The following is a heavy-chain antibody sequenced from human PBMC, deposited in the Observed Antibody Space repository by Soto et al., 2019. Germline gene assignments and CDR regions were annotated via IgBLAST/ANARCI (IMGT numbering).Heavy chain of an antibody. V-gene: IGHV4-31*02. CDR1: GGSISSGDYY. CDR3: ARDPGCSGGSCRDAFDI. Sequence: TLSLTCTVSGGSISSGDYYWGWIRQHPGKGLEWIGYIYYSGSTYYNPSLKSRVTISVDTSKNQFSLKLSSVTAADTAVYYCARDPGCSGGSCRDAFDIWGQGTMVTVSS. J-gene: IGHJ3*02. CDR2: IYYSGST. D-gene: IGHD2-15*01.